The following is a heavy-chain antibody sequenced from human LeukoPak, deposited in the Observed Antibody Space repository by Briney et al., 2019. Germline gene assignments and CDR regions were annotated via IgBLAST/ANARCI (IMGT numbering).Heavy chain of an antibody. V-gene: IGHV3-23*01. Sequence: GGSLRLSCAASGFSFSSYAMSWVRQAPGKGLEWVSSFSGSGGSTYYADSVRGRFTISRDNSKNTLYLQMISLRAEDTAVYYCAKSGYNRFDYWGQGTLVTVSS. D-gene: IGHD5-24*01. J-gene: IGHJ4*02. CDR3: AKSGYNRFDY. CDR1: GFSFSSYA. CDR2: FSGSGGST.